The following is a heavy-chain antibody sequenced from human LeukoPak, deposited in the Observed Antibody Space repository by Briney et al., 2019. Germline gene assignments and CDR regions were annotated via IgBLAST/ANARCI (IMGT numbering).Heavy chain of an antibody. J-gene: IGHJ4*02. CDR1: GFTFSSYA. CDR2: ISGSGGST. D-gene: IGHD6-19*01. V-gene: IGHV3-23*01. Sequence: PGGSLRLSCAASGFTFSSYAMSWVRQAPGKGLEWVSAISGSGGSTYYADSVKGRSTISRDNSKNTLYLQMNSLRAEDTAVYYCAKGGSSSGWEGYFDYWGQGTLVTVSS. CDR3: AKGGSSSGWEGYFDY.